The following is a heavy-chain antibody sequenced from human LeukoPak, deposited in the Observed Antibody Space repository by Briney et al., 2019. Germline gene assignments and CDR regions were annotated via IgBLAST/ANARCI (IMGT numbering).Heavy chain of an antibody. D-gene: IGHD2/OR15-2a*01. CDR3: AGARGLLLDY. Sequence: KPSETLSLTCAVYGGSFSGYYWSWIRQPPGKGLEWIGEINHSGSTNYNPSLKSRVTISVDTSKNQFSLKLSSVTAADTAVYYCAGARGLLLDYWGQGTLVTVSS. J-gene: IGHJ4*02. CDR1: GGSFSGYY. CDR2: INHSGST. V-gene: IGHV4-34*01.